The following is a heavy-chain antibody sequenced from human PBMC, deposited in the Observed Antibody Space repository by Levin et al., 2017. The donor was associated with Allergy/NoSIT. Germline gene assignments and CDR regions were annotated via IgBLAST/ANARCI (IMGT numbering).Heavy chain of an antibody. CDR2: IRSKANSYAT. V-gene: IGHV3-73*01. Sequence: GGSLRLSCAASGFTFSGSAMHWVRQASGKGLEWVGRIRSKANSYATAYAASVKGRFTISRDDSKNTAYLQMNSLKTEDTAVYYCTRLTIIAAADPYYYYGMDVWGQGTTVTVSS. CDR3: TRLTIIAAADPYYYYGMDV. D-gene: IGHD6-13*01. CDR1: GFTFSGSA. J-gene: IGHJ6*02.